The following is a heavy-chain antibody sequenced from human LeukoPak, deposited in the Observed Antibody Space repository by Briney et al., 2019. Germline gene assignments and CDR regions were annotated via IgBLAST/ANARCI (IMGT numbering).Heavy chain of an antibody. CDR1: GYTFTSYD. Sequence: ASVKVSCKASGYTFTSYDINWVRQATGQGLEWMGWMNPNSGNTGYAQKFQGRVTMTRNTSISTAYMELSSLRSEDTAVYYCARAVFGVSPGVMDWFDPWGQGTLVTVSS. CDR2: MNPNSGNT. V-gene: IGHV1-8*01. J-gene: IGHJ5*02. D-gene: IGHD3-3*01. CDR3: ARAVFGVSPGVMDWFDP.